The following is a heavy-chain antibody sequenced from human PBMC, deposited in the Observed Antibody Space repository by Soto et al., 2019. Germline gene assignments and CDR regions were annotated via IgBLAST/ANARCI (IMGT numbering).Heavy chain of an antibody. Sequence: EVQLVESGGGLVQPGGSLRLSCAASGFTVSSNYMSWVRQAPGKGLEWVSVIYSGGSTYYADSVKGRFTISRDNSKNTLYLQMNSLRAEDTAVYYCARDSAYGSGSYPRHPYWGQGTLVTVSS. D-gene: IGHD3-10*01. CDR3: ARDSAYGSGSYPRHPY. CDR1: GFTVSSNY. V-gene: IGHV3-66*01. CDR2: IYSGGST. J-gene: IGHJ4*02.